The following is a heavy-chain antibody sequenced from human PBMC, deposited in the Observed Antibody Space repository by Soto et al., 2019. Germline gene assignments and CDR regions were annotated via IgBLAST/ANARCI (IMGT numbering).Heavy chain of an antibody. Sequence: QVQLQESGTGLVKPSQTLSLTCTVSGGSISSGGYYWSWIRQHPGKGLEWIGYIYYSGSTYYNPSLKIRVTISVDTSKNQFSLKLSSVTAADTAGYYCARGLMTGDDPIDYWGQGTLVTVSS. J-gene: IGHJ4*02. D-gene: IGHD3-9*01. CDR3: ARGLMTGDDPIDY. CDR1: GGSISSGGYY. V-gene: IGHV4-31*03. CDR2: IYYSGST.